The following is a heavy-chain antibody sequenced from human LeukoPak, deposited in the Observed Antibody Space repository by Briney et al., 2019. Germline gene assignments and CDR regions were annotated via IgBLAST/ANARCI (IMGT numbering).Heavy chain of an antibody. J-gene: IGHJ4*02. D-gene: IGHD6-19*01. CDR3: ARDAEEFRYSSGWLLDY. CDR2: IKQDGSEK. CDR1: GFTFSSYW. V-gene: IGHV3-7*01. Sequence: PGGSLRLSCAASGFTFSSYWMSWVCQAPGKGLEWVANIKQDGSEKYYVDSVKGRFTISRDNAKNSLYLQMNSLRAEDTAVYYCARDAEEFRYSSGWLLDYWGQGTLVTVSS.